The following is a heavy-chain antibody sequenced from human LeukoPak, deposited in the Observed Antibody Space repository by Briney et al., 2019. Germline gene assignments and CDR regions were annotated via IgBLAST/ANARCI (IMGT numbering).Heavy chain of an antibody. CDR1: GFTFSSYA. J-gene: IGHJ4*02. V-gene: IGHV3-23*01. Sequence: PGGSLRLSCAASGFTFSSYAMSWVRQAPGKGLEWVSIISGSGGSTNYADSVKGRFTISRDNSKNTLYLQMNSLRAEDTAVYYCAKPYYGSGSYYGFNYHAFDYWGQGTLVTVSS. CDR2: ISGSGGST. CDR3: AKPYYGSGSYYGFNYHAFDY. D-gene: IGHD3-10*01.